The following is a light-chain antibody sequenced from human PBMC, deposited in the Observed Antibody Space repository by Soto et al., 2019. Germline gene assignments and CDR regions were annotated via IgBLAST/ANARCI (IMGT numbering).Light chain of an antibody. J-gene: IGKJ4*01. CDR1: QDIKNY. CDR2: DAS. CDR3: QQYESEPLT. V-gene: IGKV1-33*01. Sequence: DTRLTHPPSSLFPAVTKPLTLTFQASQDIKNYLNWYQQKSGKAPKLLIYDASDLETGVPSRFSGSGSGTDFTFTINSLQPEDIATYYCQQYESEPLTFGGGTKGE.